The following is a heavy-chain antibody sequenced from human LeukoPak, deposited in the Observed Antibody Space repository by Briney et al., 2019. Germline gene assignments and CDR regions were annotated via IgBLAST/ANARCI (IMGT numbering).Heavy chain of an antibody. CDR1: GFTFDDYA. D-gene: IGHD3-22*01. CDR3: ARGDYYDSSGYYVDAFDI. V-gene: IGHV3-9*01. J-gene: IGHJ3*02. CDR2: ISWNSGSI. Sequence: GRSLRLSCAASGFTFDDYAMHWVRQAPGKGLEWVSGISWNSGSIGYADSVKGRFTISRDNAKNSLHLQMNSLRAEETAVYYCARGDYYDSSGYYVDAFDIWGQGTMVTVSS.